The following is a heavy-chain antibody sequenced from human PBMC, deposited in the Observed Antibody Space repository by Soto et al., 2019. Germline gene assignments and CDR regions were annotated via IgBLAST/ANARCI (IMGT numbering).Heavy chain of an antibody. D-gene: IGHD4-17*01. CDR3: ARVTHTVTGLFDY. CDR2: IYYSGST. Sequence: SETLSLTCTVSGGSISSGGYYWSWIRQHPGKGLEWIGYIYYSGSTYYNPSLKSRVTISVDTSKNQFSLKLSSVTAADTAVYYCARVTHTVTGLFDYWGQGTLVTVSS. J-gene: IGHJ4*02. CDR1: GGSISSGGYY. V-gene: IGHV4-31*03.